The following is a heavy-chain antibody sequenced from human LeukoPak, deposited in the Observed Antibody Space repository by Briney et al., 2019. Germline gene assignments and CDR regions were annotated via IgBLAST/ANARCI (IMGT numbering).Heavy chain of an antibody. CDR2: ISSSSSYI. Sequence: GGSLRPSCAASGFTFSSYSMNWVRQAPGKGLEWVSSISSSSSYIYYADSVKGRFTISRDNAKNPLYLQMNRLRAEDTAVYYCVGHGVWGMVRGGADYWGQGSLVTVSS. J-gene: IGHJ4*02. D-gene: IGHD3-10*01. CDR1: GFTFSSYS. V-gene: IGHV3-21*01. CDR3: VGHGVWGMVRGGADY.